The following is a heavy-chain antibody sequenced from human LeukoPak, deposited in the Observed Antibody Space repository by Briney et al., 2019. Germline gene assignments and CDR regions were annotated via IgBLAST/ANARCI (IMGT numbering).Heavy chain of an antibody. V-gene: IGHV3-21*01. D-gene: IGHD6-6*01. Sequence: KTGGSLRLSCAASEFTFSSYSMNWVRQAPGKGLEWVSSISSGSSYIYYADSVKGRFTISRDNAKNSLYLQMNSLRAEDTAVYYCARDKEYSRSSFDCWGQGTLATVSS. CDR2: ISSGSSYI. J-gene: IGHJ4*02. CDR3: ARDKEYSRSSFDC. CDR1: EFTFSSYS.